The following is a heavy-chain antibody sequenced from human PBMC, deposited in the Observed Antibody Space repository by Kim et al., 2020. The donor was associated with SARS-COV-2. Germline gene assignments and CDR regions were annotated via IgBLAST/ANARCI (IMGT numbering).Heavy chain of an antibody. J-gene: IGHJ4*02. CDR3: ARGVYYGSGSSFLSLVPDY. Sequence: ASVKVSCKASGYTFTSYGISWVRQAPGQGLEWMGWISAYNGNTNYAQKLQGRVTMTTDTSTSTAYMELRSLRSDDTAVYYCARGVYYGSGSSFLSLVPDYWGQGTLVTVSS. CDR1: GYTFTSYG. V-gene: IGHV1-18*01. D-gene: IGHD3-10*01. CDR2: ISAYNGNT.